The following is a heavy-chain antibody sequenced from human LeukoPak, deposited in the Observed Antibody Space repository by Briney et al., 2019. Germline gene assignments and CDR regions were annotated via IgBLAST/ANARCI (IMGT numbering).Heavy chain of an antibody. D-gene: IGHD3-10*01. CDR1: GGSVRSDISH. Sequence: ASETLSLTCSVSGGSVRSDISHWSWIRQPPGKGLEWIGYIYYSGSTYYNPSLKSRVTISVDTSKNQFSLKLSSVTAADTAVYYCARARVLLWFGELSNNWFDPWGQGTLVTVSS. J-gene: IGHJ5*02. CDR2: IYYSGST. V-gene: IGHV4-31*02. CDR3: ARARVLLWFGELSNNWFDP.